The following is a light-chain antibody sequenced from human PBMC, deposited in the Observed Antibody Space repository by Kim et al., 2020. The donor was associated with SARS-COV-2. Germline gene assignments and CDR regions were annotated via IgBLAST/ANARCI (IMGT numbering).Light chain of an antibody. Sequence: LSLGERATLSCRASQSVSIYLAWYQQKPGQAPRLLISDASNRATGIPARFSGSGSGTDFTLTINSLEPEDFAVYYCQQRYSWPLTFGGGTKVDIK. V-gene: IGKV3-11*01. CDR3: QQRYSWPLT. J-gene: IGKJ4*01. CDR1: QSVSIY. CDR2: DAS.